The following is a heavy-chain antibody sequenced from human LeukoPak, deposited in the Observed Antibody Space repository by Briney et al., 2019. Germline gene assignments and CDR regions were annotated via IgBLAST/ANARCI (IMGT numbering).Heavy chain of an antibody. Sequence: GGSLRLSCAASGFTFSGHAMSWIRQAPGKGLEWVTYISGSSSYTNYADSVKGRFTISRDNAKNSLYLQMNSLRAEDTAVYYCARHGLYDSSDYWTFQHWGQGTLVTVSS. CDR3: ARHGLYDSSDYWTFQH. J-gene: IGHJ1*01. D-gene: IGHD3-22*01. CDR1: GFTFSGHA. V-gene: IGHV3-11*06. CDR2: ISGSSSYT.